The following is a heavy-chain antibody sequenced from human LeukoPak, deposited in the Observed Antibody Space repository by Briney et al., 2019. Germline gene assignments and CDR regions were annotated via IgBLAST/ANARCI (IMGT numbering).Heavy chain of an antibody. D-gene: IGHD3-3*01. Sequence: PPETLSLTCTVSGYSISSGYYWGWIRQPPGKGLEWIGSIYHSGSTYYNPSLKSRVTISVDTSKNQFSLKLSSVTAADTAVYYCARASSYYDFWSANFDYWGQGTLVTVSS. CDR3: ARASSYYDFWSANFDY. CDR1: GYSISSGYY. V-gene: IGHV4-38-2*02. CDR2: IYHSGST. J-gene: IGHJ4*02.